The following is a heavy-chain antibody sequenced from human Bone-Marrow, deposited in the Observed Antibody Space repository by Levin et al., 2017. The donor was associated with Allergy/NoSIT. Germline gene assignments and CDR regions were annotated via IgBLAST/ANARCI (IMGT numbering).Heavy chain of an antibody. CDR2: MSNDGNFK. D-gene: IGHD3-10*01. CDR1: EFIFSRYP. CDR3: TRGAGSYPWAVFDH. J-gene: IGHJ4*02. Sequence: GGSLRLSCAASEFIFSRYPMHWVRQAPGKGLEWVAVMSNDGNFKSYADSVKGRFTISRDNSEDTLYLQMNSLRPEDTGVYFCTRGAGSYPWAVFDHWGQGTLVTVSS. V-gene: IGHV3-30*04.